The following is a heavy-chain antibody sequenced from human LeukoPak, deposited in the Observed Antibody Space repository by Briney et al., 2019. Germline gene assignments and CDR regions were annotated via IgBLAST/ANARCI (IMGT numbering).Heavy chain of an antibody. J-gene: IGHJ6*02. V-gene: IGHV3-23*01. CDR1: GFTFSSYA. Sequence: PGGSLRLSCAASGFTFSSYAMSWVRQAPGKGLEWVSAISGSGGSTYYADSVKGRFTISRDNSKNALYLQMNSLRAEHTAVYYFAKACEFTPDSSWWGGGIVYYYYYGMDVWGQGTTVTVSS. CDR2: ISGSGGST. CDR3: AKACEFTPDSSWWGGGIVYYYYYGMDV. D-gene: IGHD6-13*01.